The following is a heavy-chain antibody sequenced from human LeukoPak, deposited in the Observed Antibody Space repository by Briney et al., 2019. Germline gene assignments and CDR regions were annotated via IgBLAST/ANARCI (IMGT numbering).Heavy chain of an antibody. J-gene: IGHJ4*02. D-gene: IGHD3-16*02. Sequence: GGSLRLSCAASGFTFSSYAMTWVRQAPGKGLVWVSRINSDGSSTRYADSVKGRFTIPRDDAKNTLYLQMNSLRAEDTAVYYCARDLNRYLDYWGQGTLVTVSS. CDR1: GFTFSSYA. CDR2: INSDGSST. CDR3: ARDLNRYLDY. V-gene: IGHV3-74*01.